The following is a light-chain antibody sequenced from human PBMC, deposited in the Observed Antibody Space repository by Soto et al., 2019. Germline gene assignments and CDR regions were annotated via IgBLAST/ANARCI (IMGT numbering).Light chain of an antibody. CDR3: QQYGTSPRA. CDR1: QSVGRSY. V-gene: IGKV3-20*01. J-gene: IGKJ1*01. CDR2: GTS. Sequence: IVLTQSPGTLSLSPWERATLSCRASQSVGRSYLAWYQQKPAQAPRLLIYGTSNRATGTPDRFSGSGSGADFTLTISRLEPEDFAVYYCQQYGTSPRAFGPGTKVDIK.